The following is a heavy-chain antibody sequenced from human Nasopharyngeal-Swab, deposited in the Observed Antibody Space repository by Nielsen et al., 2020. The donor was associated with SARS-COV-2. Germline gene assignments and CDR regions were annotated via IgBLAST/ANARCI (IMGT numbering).Heavy chain of an antibody. CDR3: AGAPKQVWSRDYSDT. V-gene: IGHV3-21*01. J-gene: IGHJ4*02. D-gene: IGHD5-18*01. CDR1: GFAFSTYS. CDR2: ISSSSSYT. Sequence: GGSLRLSCAASGFAFSTYSMNWVRQAPGKGPEWVSSISSSSSYTYYADSVKGRFTISRDNAKNSLYLQMNSLRAEDTAAYYCAGAPKQVWSRDYSDTWGQGMLVTVSS.